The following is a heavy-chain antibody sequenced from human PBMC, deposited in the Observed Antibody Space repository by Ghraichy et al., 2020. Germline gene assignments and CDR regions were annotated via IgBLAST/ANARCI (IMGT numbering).Heavy chain of an antibody. Sequence: GESLNISCAASGFTVSSNYMNWVRQAPGKGLEWVSVLYSGGSTYYADSVKGRFTISRDNSKNTLYLQMNSLRAEDTAVYYCARDGESRGACSGTNCYNLGWYFDLWGRGTLVTVSS. V-gene: IGHV3-53*01. CDR1: GFTVSSNY. CDR3: ARDGESRGACSGTNCYNLGWYFDL. D-gene: IGHD2-2*02. CDR2: LYSGGST. J-gene: IGHJ2*01.